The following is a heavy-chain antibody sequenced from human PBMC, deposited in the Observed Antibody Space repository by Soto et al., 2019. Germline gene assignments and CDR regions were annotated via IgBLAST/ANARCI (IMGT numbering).Heavy chain of an antibody. CDR2: ISAYNGNT. J-gene: IGHJ6*02. CDR1: GYTFTSYG. Sequence: ASVKVSCKASGYTFTSYGISWVRQAPGQGLEWMGWISAYNGNTNYAQKLQGRVTMTTDTSTSTAYMELRSLRSDDTAVYYCARVNYYGSGSYYNGYYYYYGMDVWGQGTTVTVSS. D-gene: IGHD3-10*01. V-gene: IGHV1-18*04. CDR3: ARVNYYGSGSYYNGYYYYYGMDV.